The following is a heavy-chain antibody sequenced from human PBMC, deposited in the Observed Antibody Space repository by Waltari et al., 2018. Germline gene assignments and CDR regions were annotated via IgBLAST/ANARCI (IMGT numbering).Heavy chain of an antibody. D-gene: IGHD5-12*01. Sequence: EVNLVESGGAVVQPGGSLRLSCTASGFVFDEFTMQWVRQVPGSGLQWVALIRWDGGDTYYADAVKGRFTIFRDNSRNSLYLEMKTLTLEDTALYYCATSDYAGKGDYWGHGTLVTVSS. J-gene: IGHJ4*01. CDR1: GFVFDEFT. V-gene: IGHV3-43*01. CDR2: IRWDGGDT. CDR3: ATSDYAGKGDY.